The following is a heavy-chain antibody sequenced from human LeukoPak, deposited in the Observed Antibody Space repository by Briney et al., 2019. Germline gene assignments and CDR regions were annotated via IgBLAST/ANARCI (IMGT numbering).Heavy chain of an antibody. CDR1: GGSISSYY. V-gene: IGHV4-59*01. CDR3: ARALTRWLQPFDH. J-gene: IGHJ4*02. Sequence: SETLSLTCTVSGGSISSYYWSWIRQPPGKGLEWIGYIYYSGSTNYNPSLKSRVTISVDTSKNQFSLKLSSVTAADTAVYYCARALTRWLQPFDHWGQGTLVTVSS. CDR2: IYYSGST. D-gene: IGHD5-24*01.